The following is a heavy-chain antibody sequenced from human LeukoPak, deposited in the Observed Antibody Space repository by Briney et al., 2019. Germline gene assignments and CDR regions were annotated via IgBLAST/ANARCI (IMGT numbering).Heavy chain of an antibody. Sequence: GGSLRLSCAASGFTFSIYWMSWVRQAPGKGLEWVANIKKDGSEKYYMDSVKGRFTISRDNAKNSLYLQMNSLRAEDTAVYYCAQSGDRWYYFDYWGQGTLVTVSS. CDR3: AQSGDRWYYFDY. J-gene: IGHJ4*02. CDR2: IKKDGSEK. CDR1: GFTFSIYW. V-gene: IGHV3-7*01. D-gene: IGHD4-23*01.